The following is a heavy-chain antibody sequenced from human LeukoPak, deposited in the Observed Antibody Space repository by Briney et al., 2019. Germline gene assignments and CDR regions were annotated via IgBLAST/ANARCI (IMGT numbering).Heavy chain of an antibody. V-gene: IGHV4-4*07. J-gene: IGHJ4*02. Sequence: SETLSLTCTVSGGSISSYYWSWIRQPAGKGLEWIGRIYTSGSTNYNPSLKSRVTMSVDTSKNQFSLKLSSVTAADTAVYYCARSPRSPPRGSGSYYDYWGQGTLVTVSS. D-gene: IGHD3-10*01. CDR2: IYTSGST. CDR3: ARSPRSPPRGSGSYYDY. CDR1: GGSISSYY.